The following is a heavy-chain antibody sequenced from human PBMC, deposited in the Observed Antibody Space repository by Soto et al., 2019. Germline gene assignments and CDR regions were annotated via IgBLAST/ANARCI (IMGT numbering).Heavy chain of an antibody. Sequence: SGKVSCKASGGTFSRYAISWVRQAPGQGLEWMGGIIPIFGTANYAQKFQGRVTITADESTSTAYMELSSLRSEDTAVYYCALLWFGELSNDYWGQGTLVTVSS. J-gene: IGHJ4*02. V-gene: IGHV1-69*13. CDR3: ALLWFGELSNDY. D-gene: IGHD3-10*01. CDR2: IIPIFGTA. CDR1: GGTFSRYA.